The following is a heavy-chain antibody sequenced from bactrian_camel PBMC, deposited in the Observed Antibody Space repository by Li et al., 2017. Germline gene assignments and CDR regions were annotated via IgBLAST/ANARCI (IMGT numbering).Heavy chain of an antibody. CDR1: GNTYC. CDR2: INERDRT. J-gene: IGHJ4*01. Sequence: QLVESGGGSVQAGGSLRLSCVASGNTYCMAWFRQAPGKEREGIASINERDRTRYADSVSGRFTIFKDDFKKILYLQMNDLEPNDTAMYYCARGINGYFLSLTESDYSVWGQGTQVTVS. CDR3: ARGINGYFLSLTESDYSV. V-gene: IGHV3S55*01. D-gene: IGHD4*01.